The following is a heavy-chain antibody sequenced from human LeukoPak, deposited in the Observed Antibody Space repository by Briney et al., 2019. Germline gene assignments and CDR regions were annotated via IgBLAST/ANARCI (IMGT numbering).Heavy chain of an antibody. CDR1: RFTFSTYM. D-gene: IGHD4-17*01. Sequence: GGSLRLSCVASRFTFSTYMMRWVRQAPGKGLEWVSSIGGSGTDTYYADSVKGRFTISRDNSNNTLYLQMVSLRAEDTAVYYCARRHGDHGAFDSWGQGTLVTVSS. CDR2: IGGSGTDT. J-gene: IGHJ4*02. CDR3: ARRHGDHGAFDS. V-gene: IGHV3-23*01.